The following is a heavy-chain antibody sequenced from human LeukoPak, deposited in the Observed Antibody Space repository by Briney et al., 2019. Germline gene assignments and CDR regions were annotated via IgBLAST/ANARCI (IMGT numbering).Heavy chain of an antibody. J-gene: IGHJ4*02. D-gene: IGHD4-17*01. CDR3: ARVRSPYGYDFDY. V-gene: IGHV3-30*14. CDR2: ISYDGSNK. Sequence: GGSLRLSCAASGFTFSSYAMHWVRQAPGKGLEWVAVISYDGSNKYYADSVKGRFTISRHNSKNTLYLQMNSLRAEDTAVYYCARVRSPYGYDFDYWGQGTLVTVSS. CDR1: GFTFSSYA.